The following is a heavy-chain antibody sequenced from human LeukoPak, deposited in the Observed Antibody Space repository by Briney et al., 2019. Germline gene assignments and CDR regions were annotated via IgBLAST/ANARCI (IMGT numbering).Heavy chain of an antibody. CDR3: ARLLGYCSSVSCRNTWFDP. Sequence: PGESLKISCKGSGYSFTSYWIGWVRQMPGKGLEWMGIIYPGDSDTRYSPSFQGQVTISADKSISTAYLQLSGLRASDTAIYYCARLLGYCSSVSCRNTWFDPWGQGTPVTVSS. CDR1: GYSFTSYW. V-gene: IGHV5-51*01. J-gene: IGHJ5*02. D-gene: IGHD2-2*01. CDR2: IYPGDSDT.